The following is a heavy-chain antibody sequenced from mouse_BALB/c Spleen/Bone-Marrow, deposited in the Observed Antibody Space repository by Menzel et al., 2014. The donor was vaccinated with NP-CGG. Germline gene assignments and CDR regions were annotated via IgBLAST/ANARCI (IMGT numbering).Heavy chain of an antibody. CDR2: INPDSSTI. CDR3: ARPDYYGYLNY. CDR1: GLDFSRYW. D-gene: IGHD1-1*01. Sequence: DVQLQESGGGLVLPGGSLKLSCAASGLDFSRYWMSWVRQAPGKGLEWIGEINPDSSTINYTPSLKDKFIISRDNAKNTLYLRLNKVGSEDTALYFCARPDYYGYLNYWGQGTTLTVSS. J-gene: IGHJ2*01. V-gene: IGHV4-1*02.